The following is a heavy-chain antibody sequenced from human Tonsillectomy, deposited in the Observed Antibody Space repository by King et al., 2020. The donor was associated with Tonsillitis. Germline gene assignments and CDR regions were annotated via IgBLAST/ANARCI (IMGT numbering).Heavy chain of an antibody. Sequence: VQLVESGGVVVHPGGSLRLSCAASGFIFDDYTMQWVRQAPGKGLEWVSLISWDGGSTYYADSVKGRFTISRDRSKNSLYLQMNSLRTEDTALYYCAKGRSYYDILTGFDYWGQGTPVTVSS. CDR2: ISWDGGST. V-gene: IGHV3-43*01. J-gene: IGHJ4*02. CDR1: GFIFDDYT. CDR3: AKGRSYYDILTGFDY. D-gene: IGHD3-9*01.